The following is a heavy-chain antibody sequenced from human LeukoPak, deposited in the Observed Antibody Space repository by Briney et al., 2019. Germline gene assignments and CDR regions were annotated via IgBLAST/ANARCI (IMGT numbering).Heavy chain of an antibody. Sequence: GGSLRLSCAASGLSVIAHYMTWVRQAPGKGLEWVSVIYHGIRTNHADSVKGRFTISRDNSKNTMYLQMNSLRAEDTAIYYCAGVGGGSRCMGDLSFCYFDYWGQGTLVTVAS. V-gene: IGHV3-53*01. CDR1: GLSVIAHY. J-gene: IGHJ4*02. CDR3: AGVGGGSRCMGDLSFCYFDY. D-gene: IGHD3-16*02. CDR2: IYHGIRT.